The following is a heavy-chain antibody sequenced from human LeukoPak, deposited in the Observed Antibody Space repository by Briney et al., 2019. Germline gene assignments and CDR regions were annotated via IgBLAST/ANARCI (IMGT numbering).Heavy chain of an antibody. V-gene: IGHV4-59*01. J-gene: IGHJ3*02. CDR3: ARYLGGVDAFDI. CDR2: IYYSGST. Sequence: SQTLSLTCTVSGGSISSYYWSWIRQPPGKGLEWIGYIYYSGSTNYNPSLKSRVTISVDTSKNQFSLKLSSVTAADTAVYYCARYLGGVDAFDIWGQGTMVTVSS. D-gene: IGHD2-8*02. CDR1: GGSISSYY.